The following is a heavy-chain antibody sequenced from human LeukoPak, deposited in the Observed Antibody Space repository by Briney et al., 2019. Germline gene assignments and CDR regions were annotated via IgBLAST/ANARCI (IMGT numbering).Heavy chain of an antibody. Sequence: PGGSLRVSCVPSGFSFSSYSMYWVRQDPGAGLEWVSSICSSSSYIYYADSVKGRFTISRDNAKNSLYLQMNSLRAEDTAVYYCARELYSSNWSDPWGQGTLVTVSS. V-gene: IGHV3-21*01. J-gene: IGHJ5*02. D-gene: IGHD6-13*01. CDR1: GFSFSSYS. CDR3: ARELYSSNWSDP. CDR2: ICSSSSYI.